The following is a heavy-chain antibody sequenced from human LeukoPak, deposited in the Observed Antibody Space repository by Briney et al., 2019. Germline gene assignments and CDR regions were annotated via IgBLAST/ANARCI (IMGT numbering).Heavy chain of an antibody. CDR2: ISVNRCGPT. Sequence: PGGSLRLSCAASGFTLSRYAMTCVRQPARKWREWVSTISVNRCGPTYYADAVKSRFTVSKDNAKNTRYVQSSDPRAERTAVYYCVKGMSDGYYSSASSWGQGTPGHVSP. CDR1: GFTLSRYA. D-gene: IGHD2/OR15-2a*01. CDR3: VKGMSDGYYSSASS. J-gene: IGHJ4*02. V-gene: IGHV3-23*01.